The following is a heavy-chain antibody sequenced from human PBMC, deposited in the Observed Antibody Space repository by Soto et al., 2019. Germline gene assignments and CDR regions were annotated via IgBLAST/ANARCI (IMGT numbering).Heavy chain of an antibody. CDR2: IYGTGTT. Sequence: QVQLQESGPGLVRPSETLSLTCTVSGDSISSHYWTWIRQPAGKGLEYIGRIYGTGTTDYNPSFESRVSMSVDTSKNQIYLRLTSVTAADTAMYFCAREKGYYYNAMDVWGQGTTVAVS. CDR1: GDSISSHY. J-gene: IGHJ6*02. CDR3: AREKGYYYNAMDV. V-gene: IGHV4-4*07.